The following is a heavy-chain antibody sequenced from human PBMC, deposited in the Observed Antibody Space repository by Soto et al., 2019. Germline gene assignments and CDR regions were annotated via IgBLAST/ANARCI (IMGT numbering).Heavy chain of an antibody. V-gene: IGHV3-64*01. D-gene: IGHD1-7*01. CDR2: ISSNGGTT. J-gene: IGHJ4*02. CDR1: GFTFSSYD. Sequence: EVQLAESGGGMVQPGGSLRLSCVPSGFTFSSYDMHWVRKAPGKGLEYVSSISSNGGTTYYGNSVKGRFTISRDNSKNTLYLQMGSLRAEDMAVYYCVRRVSGNYDYWGQGTLVTVSS. CDR3: VRRVSGNYDY.